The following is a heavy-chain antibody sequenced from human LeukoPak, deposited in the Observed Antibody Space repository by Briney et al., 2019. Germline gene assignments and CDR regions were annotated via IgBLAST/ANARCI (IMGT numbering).Heavy chain of an antibody. Sequence: GGSLRLSCAASGFTFSSYSMNWVRQAPGKGLEWVSSISSSSYIYYADSVKGRFTISRDNAKNSLYLQMNSLRAEDTAVYYCARVELAVVTGFGIHYWGQGTLVTVSS. J-gene: IGHJ4*02. D-gene: IGHD4-23*01. CDR3: ARVELAVVTGFGIHY. V-gene: IGHV3-21*01. CDR1: GFTFSSYS. CDR2: ISSSSYI.